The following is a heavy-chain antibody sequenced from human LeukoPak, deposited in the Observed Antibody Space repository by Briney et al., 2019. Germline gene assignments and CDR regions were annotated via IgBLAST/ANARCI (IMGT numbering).Heavy chain of an antibody. CDR2: IYHSGST. Sequence: SQTLSLTCAVSGGSISSGGYSWSWIRQPPGKGLEWIGYIYHSGSTYYNPSLKSRVTISVDRSKNQFSLKLSSVTAADTAVYYCARNLRGTTFYYFDYWGQGTLVTVSS. CDR1: GGSISSGGYS. D-gene: IGHD2/OR15-2a*01. CDR3: ARNLRGTTFYYFDY. J-gene: IGHJ4*02. V-gene: IGHV4-30-2*01.